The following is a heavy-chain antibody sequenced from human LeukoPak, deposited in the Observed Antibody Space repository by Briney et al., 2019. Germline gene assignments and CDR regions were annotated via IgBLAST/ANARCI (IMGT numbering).Heavy chain of an antibody. V-gene: IGHV3-33*08. CDR2: IWYDGSNK. Sequence: PGGSLRLSCAASGFPFSNYWMHWVRQAPGKGPEWVALIWYDGSNKYYGDSVKGRFTISRDNSKNTVYLQMNSLRAEDTGVYYCARDRLEAVTDDDYFDYWGQGTLVTVSS. CDR3: ARDRLEAVTDDDYFDY. D-gene: IGHD2-21*02. CDR1: GFPFSNYW. J-gene: IGHJ4*02.